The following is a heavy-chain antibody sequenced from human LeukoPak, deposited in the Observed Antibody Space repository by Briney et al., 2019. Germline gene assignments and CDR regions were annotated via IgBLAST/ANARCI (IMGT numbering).Heavy chain of an antibody. Sequence: TGGSLRLSCAASGFTFDDYAMHWVRQAPGKGLEWVSGISWNSGSIGYADSVKGRFTISRDNAKNSLYLQMNSLRAEDTALYYCAKDIERSSSGDYYYYYGMDVWGQGTTVTVSS. CDR1: GFTFDDYA. V-gene: IGHV3-9*01. CDR2: ISWNSGSI. CDR3: AKDIERSSSGDYYYYYGMDV. J-gene: IGHJ6*02. D-gene: IGHD6-6*01.